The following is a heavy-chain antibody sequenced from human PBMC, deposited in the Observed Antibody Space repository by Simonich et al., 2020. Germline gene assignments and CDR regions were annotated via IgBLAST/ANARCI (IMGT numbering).Heavy chain of an antibody. D-gene: IGHD6-13*01. V-gene: IGHV3-21*01. CDR3: ARDAAGDY. CDR1: GFTFSSDS. CDR2: ISSSSSYI. Sequence: EVQLVESGGGMVKPGGSLRLSGAASGFTFSSDSMNWVRQAPGKGLGGVSSISSSSSYIYYADSVKGRFTISRDNAKNSLNLQMNSRRAKDTAVYYCARDAAGDYWGQGTLVTVSS. J-gene: IGHJ4*02.